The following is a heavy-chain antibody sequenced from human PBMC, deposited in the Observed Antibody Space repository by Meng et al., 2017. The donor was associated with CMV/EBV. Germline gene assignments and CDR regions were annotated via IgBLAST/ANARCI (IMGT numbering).Heavy chain of an antibody. D-gene: IGHD3-3*01. Sequence: ASVKVSCKASGYTFTGYYMHWVRQAPGQGLEWMGWINPNSGGTNYAQKFQGRVTMTRDTSISTAYMELSRLRSDDTAVYYCARVRSPVYYDPGPGSTATNGYHYGMDVWGQGTTVTVSS. CDR3: ARVRSPVYYDPGPGSTATNGYHYGMDV. J-gene: IGHJ6*02. CDR2: INPNSGGT. CDR1: GYTFTGYY. V-gene: IGHV1-2*02.